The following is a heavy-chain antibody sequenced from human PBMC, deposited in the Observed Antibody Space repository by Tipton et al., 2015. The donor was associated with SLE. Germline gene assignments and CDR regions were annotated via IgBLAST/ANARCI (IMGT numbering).Heavy chain of an antibody. CDR2: ISGFDNSI. D-gene: IGHD3-16*02. CDR3: ARDPGSGVYDYVWGSYRRSDYYFDL. CDR1: GFSISGYY. J-gene: IGHJ2*01. V-gene: IGHV3-11*01. Sequence: QLVQSGGGLVKPGGSLRLSCAASGFSISGYYISWIRQAPGKGLEWLSYISGFDNSIDYADSVKGRFAISRDNAKNSVYLQMNSLRAEDTAVYFCARDPGSGVYDYVWGSYRRSDYYFDLWGRGTLVTVSS.